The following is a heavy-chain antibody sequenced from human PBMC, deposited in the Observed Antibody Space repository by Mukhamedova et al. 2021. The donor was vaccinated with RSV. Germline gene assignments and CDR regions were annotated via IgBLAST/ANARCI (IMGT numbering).Heavy chain of an antibody. J-gene: IGHJ6*02. CDR3: ARVRGYGLDV. CDR2: ISTSGGIR. V-gene: IGHV3-11*01. Sequence: IRQAPGKGLEWVSYISTSGGIRYYADSLKGRFTISRDNAKNSLYVQMNNLRAEDTAVYYCARVRGYGLDVGGQGTTVTVSS.